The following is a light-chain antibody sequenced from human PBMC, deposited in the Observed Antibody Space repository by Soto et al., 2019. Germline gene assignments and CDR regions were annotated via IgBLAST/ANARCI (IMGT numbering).Light chain of an antibody. CDR3: QQYGSQPPRYT. CDR2: TAS. CDR1: QSVSNNY. J-gene: IGKJ2*01. Sequence: EIVLTQSPDTLSLSPGERATLSCRASQSVSNNYLSWYQQKPGQAPRHLIYTASTRATGIHDRCSGSGSGTDFTLTTSRLETEDFAVYYGQQYGSQPPRYTFGKGTKLEIK. V-gene: IGKV3-20*01.